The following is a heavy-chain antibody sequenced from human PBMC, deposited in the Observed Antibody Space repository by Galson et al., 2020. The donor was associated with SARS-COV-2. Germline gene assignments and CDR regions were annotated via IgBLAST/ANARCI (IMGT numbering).Heavy chain of an antibody. CDR3: ASYSSSWPYNWFDP. V-gene: IGHV1-2*02. J-gene: IGHJ5*02. CDR1: GYTFTGYY. CDR2: INPNSGGT. Sequence: ASVKVSCKASGYTFTGYYMHWVRQAPGQGLEWMGWINPNSGGTNYAQKFQGRVTMTRDTSISTAYMELSRLRSDDTAVYYCASYSSSWPYNWFDPWGQGTLVTVSS. D-gene: IGHD6-13*01.